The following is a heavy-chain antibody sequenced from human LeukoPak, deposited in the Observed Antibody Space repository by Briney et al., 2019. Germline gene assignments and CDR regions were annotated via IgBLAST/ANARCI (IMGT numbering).Heavy chain of an antibody. Sequence: ASVKVSCKASGYTFTGYYMHWVRQAPGQGLEWMGWINANSGDTRYAQKFQGRVTMTRDTSISTVYMELISLRSDDTAVYYCARNRECDCWGQGTLVTVSS. V-gene: IGHV1-2*02. J-gene: IGHJ4*02. CDR2: INANSGDT. CDR3: ARNRECDC. CDR1: GYTFTGYY. D-gene: IGHD3-10*01.